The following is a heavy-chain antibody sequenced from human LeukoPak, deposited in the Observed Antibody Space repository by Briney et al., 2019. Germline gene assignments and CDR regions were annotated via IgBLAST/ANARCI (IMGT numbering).Heavy chain of an antibody. CDR2: IHSSGNI. CDR3: ARGRLLPKYGSGSYLVY. J-gene: IGHJ4*02. Sequence: SETLSLTCTVSGDSISSSDYYWGWIRQPPGKGLEWIGSIHSSGNIYYNPSLKSRVTISLDTSNNQFSLRLFSVSAADTAVYYCARGRLLPKYGSGSYLVYWGQGTLVTVSS. D-gene: IGHD3-10*01. V-gene: IGHV4-39*07. CDR1: GDSISSSDYY.